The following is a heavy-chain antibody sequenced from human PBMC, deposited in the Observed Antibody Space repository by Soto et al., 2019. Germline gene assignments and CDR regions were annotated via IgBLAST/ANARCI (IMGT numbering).Heavy chain of an antibody. CDR2: IYYSGSA. Sequence: SETLSLTCTVSGGSISSSSYYWGWIRQPPGKGLEWIGNIYYSGSAYYNPSLKSRVTISVDMSKNNFSLKLSSVTAADTAVYYCARRGVSSPVDYWGQGTLVTVSS. V-gene: IGHV4-39*02. J-gene: IGHJ4*02. CDR1: GGSISSSSYY. D-gene: IGHD3-10*01. CDR3: ARRGVSSPVDY.